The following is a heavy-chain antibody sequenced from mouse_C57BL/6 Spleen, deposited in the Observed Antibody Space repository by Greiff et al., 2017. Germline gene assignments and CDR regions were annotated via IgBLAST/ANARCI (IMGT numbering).Heavy chain of an antibody. V-gene: IGHV1-50*01. CDR1: GYTFTSYW. CDR3: ARGGEAMDY. CDR2: IDPSDSYT. Sequence: VQLQQPGAELVKPGASVKLSCKASGYTFTSYWMQWVKQRPGQGLEWIGEIDPSDSYTNYNQKFKGKATLTVDTSSSTAYMQLSSLTSEDSAVYYCARGGEAMDYWGQGTSVTVSS. J-gene: IGHJ4*01.